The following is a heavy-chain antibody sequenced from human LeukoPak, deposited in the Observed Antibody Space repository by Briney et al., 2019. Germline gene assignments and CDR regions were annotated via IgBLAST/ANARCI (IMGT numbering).Heavy chain of an antibody. CDR3: AKGRFIVVVPAAIDY. CDR1: GFTFSSYA. V-gene: IGHV3-23*01. J-gene: IGHJ4*02. CDR2: ISGSGGST. D-gene: IGHD2-2*01. Sequence: GGSLRLSCAASGFTFSSYAMSWVRQAPGKGLEWVSAISGSGGSTYYADSVKGRFTISRDNSKNTLYLQMNSLRAEDTAVYYCAKGRFIVVVPAAIDYWGQGTLVTVSS.